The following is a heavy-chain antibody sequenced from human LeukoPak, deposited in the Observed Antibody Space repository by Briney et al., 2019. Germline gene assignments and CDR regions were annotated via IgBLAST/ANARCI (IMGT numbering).Heavy chain of an antibody. CDR1: GHSISSDYL. D-gene: IGHD3-3*01. CDR2: FFHSGST. CDR3: ARGSYDFWSGYRNWFDP. J-gene: IGHJ5*02. Sequence: SETLSLTCAVSGHSISSDYLWGWIRQPPGKGLEWIGTFFHSGSTNYNPSLKSRVTISVDTSKNQFSLKLSSVTAADTAVYYCARGSYDFWSGYRNWFDPWGQGTLVTVSS. V-gene: IGHV4-38-2*01.